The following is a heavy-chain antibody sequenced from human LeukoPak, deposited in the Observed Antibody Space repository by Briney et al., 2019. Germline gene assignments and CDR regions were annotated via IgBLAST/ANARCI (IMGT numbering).Heavy chain of an antibody. V-gene: IGHV3-30*14. CDR2: ISYDGSNK. CDR1: GFNFSSYA. D-gene: IGHD3-10*01. CDR3: ARGIYYYGSGSYYATDFDY. J-gene: IGHJ4*02. Sequence: GGALRLSCAASGFNFSSYAMHLVRQAPGQGLEWGAVISYDGSNKYYADSVKGRFTISRDNSKNTLYLQMNSLRAEDTAVYYCARGIYYYGSGSYYATDFDYWGQGTLVTVSS.